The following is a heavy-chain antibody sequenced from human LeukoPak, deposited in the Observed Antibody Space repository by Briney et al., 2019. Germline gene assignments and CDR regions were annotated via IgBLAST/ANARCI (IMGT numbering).Heavy chain of an antibody. V-gene: IGHV1-2*02. J-gene: IGHJ4*02. Sequence: GASVTVSCTASGYTFTDYYMHWVRQAPGQGLEWMGWINPNSGGTNLAQKFQGRVAMTRDTSISTAYLELGSLRSDDTAVYFCARARWQLVPYFDSWGQGTLVTVSS. CDR3: ARARWQLVPYFDS. D-gene: IGHD6-6*01. CDR2: INPNSGGT. CDR1: GYTFTDYY.